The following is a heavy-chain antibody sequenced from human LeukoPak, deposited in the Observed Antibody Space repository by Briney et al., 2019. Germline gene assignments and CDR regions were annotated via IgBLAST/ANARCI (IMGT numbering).Heavy chain of an antibody. CDR3: ARDPRWLQGYFQH. D-gene: IGHD5-24*01. Sequence: ASVKVSCKASGYTFTGYYMHWVRQAPGQGLEWMGRISPNSGGTNYAQKFQGRVTITRDTYISTAYMELSRLRSNGTAVYYCARDPRWLQGYFQHWGQGTLVTVSS. V-gene: IGHV1-2*06. CDR1: GYTFTGYY. CDR2: ISPNSGGT. J-gene: IGHJ1*01.